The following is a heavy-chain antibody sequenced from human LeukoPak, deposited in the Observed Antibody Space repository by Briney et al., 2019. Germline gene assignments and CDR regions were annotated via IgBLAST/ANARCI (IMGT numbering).Heavy chain of an antibody. CDR3: AREGAGYRGYDYDYFYAMDV. CDR2: ISSSASTI. Sequence: PGGSLRLSCAASGFTFSDYYMNWIRQAPGKGLEWVSYISSSASTIYYADSVKGRFTISRDNAKNSVYLQMSSLRAEDTALYYCAREGAGYRGYDYDYFYAMDVWGQGTTVTVSS. V-gene: IGHV3-11*01. J-gene: IGHJ6*02. D-gene: IGHD5-12*01. CDR1: GFTFSDYY.